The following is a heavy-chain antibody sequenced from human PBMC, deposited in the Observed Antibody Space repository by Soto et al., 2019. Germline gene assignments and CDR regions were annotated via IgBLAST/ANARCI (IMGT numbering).Heavy chain of an antibody. D-gene: IGHD6-13*01. Sequence: GESLKISCRGSGYSFTSYWISWVRQMPGKGLEWMGRIDPSDSYTNYSPSFQGHVTISADKSISTAYLQWSSLKASDTAMYYCARCQAAAGDNDLTFDFRGQGTLVTVSS. CDR2: IDPSDSYT. CDR3: ARCQAAAGDNDLTFDF. CDR1: GYSFTSYW. V-gene: IGHV5-10-1*01. J-gene: IGHJ4*02.